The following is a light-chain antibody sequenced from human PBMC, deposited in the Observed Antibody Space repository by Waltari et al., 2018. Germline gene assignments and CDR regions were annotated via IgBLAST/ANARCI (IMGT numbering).Light chain of an antibody. Sequence: EIVLTQSPGTVSLSPGDRATFSCWASQSVRIYFSGYQQKPGQAPRLLIYHASSRATGIPDRFSGSGSGTDFRLTISRLEPEDFAMYYCQQYVESPATFGQGTKVEIK. CDR1: QSVRIY. CDR3: QQYVESPAT. J-gene: IGKJ1*01. V-gene: IGKV3-20*01. CDR2: HAS.